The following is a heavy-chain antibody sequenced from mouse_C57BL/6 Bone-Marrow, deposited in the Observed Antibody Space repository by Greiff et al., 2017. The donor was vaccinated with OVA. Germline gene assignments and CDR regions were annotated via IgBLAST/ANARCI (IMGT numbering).Heavy chain of an antibody. CDR3: ARHYYGSSYY. J-gene: IGHJ2*01. Sequence: VQLKESGGDLVKPGGSLKLSCAASGFTFSSYGMSWVRQTPDKRLEWVATISSGGSYTYYPDSVKGRSTISRDNAKNTLYLQMSSLKSEDTAMYYCARHYYGSSYYWGQGTTLTVSS. V-gene: IGHV5-6*01. D-gene: IGHD1-1*01. CDR1: GFTFSSYG. CDR2: ISSGGSYT.